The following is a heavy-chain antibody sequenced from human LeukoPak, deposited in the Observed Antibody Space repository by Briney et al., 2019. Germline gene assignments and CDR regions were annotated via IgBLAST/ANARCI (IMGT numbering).Heavy chain of an antibody. D-gene: IGHD3-9*01. CDR2: ISGSGGST. CDR1: GFTFSSYG. J-gene: IGHJ4*02. CDR3: AKDSLRYFDWLFPLKFDY. V-gene: IGHV3-23*01. Sequence: PGGSLRLSCAASGFTFSSYGMSWVRQAPGKVLEWVSAISGSGGSTYYADSVKGRFTISRDNSKNTLYLQMNSLRAEDTAVYYCAKDSLRYFDWLFPLKFDYWGQGTLVTVSS.